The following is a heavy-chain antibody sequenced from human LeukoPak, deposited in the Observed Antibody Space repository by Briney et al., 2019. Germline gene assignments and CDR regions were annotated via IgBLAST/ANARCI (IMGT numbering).Heavy chain of an antibody. V-gene: IGHV1-69*13. CDR3: AILAAADRRLYYYYYMDV. D-gene: IGHD6-13*01. CDR2: IIPIFGTA. J-gene: IGHJ6*03. CDR1: GGTFSSYA. Sequence: SVKASCKASGGTFSSYAISWVRQAPGQGLEWMGGIIPIFGTANYAQKFQGRVTMTADESTSTAYMELSSLRSEDTAVYYCAILAAADRRLYYYYYMDVWGKGTTVTVSS.